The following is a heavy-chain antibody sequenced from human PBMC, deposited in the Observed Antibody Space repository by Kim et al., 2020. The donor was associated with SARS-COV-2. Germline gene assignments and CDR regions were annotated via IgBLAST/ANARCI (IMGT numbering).Heavy chain of an antibody. V-gene: IGHV3-23*01. CDR1: GFTFNNYA. CDR3: ARGAEPRRVRYHMDV. Sequence: GGSLRLSCAASGFTFNNYAMNWVRQAPGKGLEWVSAVGRGGVSIYYADSVKGRFTISRDNSKNTLYLQLNSLRADDTAVYYCARGAEPRRVRYHMDVWGQGTTVTVSS. J-gene: IGHJ6*02. CDR2: VGRGGVSI. D-gene: IGHD1-1*01.